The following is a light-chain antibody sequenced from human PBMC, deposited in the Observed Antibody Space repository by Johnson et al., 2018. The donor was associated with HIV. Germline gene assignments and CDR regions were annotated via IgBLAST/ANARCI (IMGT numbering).Light chain of an antibody. CDR2: ENN. Sequence: QSVLTQPPSVSAAPGQKVTISCSGSSSNIGNNYVSWYQHLPGTAPKLLIYENNKRPSGIPDRFSGSKSGTSATLGITGLQTGDEADYYCGTWVGSLSACVFGTGTKVTVL. J-gene: IGLJ1*01. CDR3: GTWVGSLSACV. CDR1: SSNIGNNY. V-gene: IGLV1-51*02.